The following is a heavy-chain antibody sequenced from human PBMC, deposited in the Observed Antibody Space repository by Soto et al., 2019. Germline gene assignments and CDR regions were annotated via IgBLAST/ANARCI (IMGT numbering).Heavy chain of an antibody. CDR3: ARVMAAMQNWLDP. J-gene: IGHJ5*02. V-gene: IGHV4-30-4*01. D-gene: IGHD2-2*01. Sequence: QVQLQEPGPGLVKPSQTLSLTCTVSGGSISNVGYFWSWIPQPPGKRLEWIVFIYHTGTTYYNSSLRSRVSISIDTSKSQFSLKLNSVTAADTAVYYCARVMAAMQNWLDPWGQGTLVTVSP. CDR1: GGSISNVGYF. CDR2: IYHTGTT.